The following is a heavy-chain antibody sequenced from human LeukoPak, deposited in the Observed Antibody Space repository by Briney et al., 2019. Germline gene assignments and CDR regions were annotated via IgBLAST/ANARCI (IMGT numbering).Heavy chain of an antibody. CDR2: ISYDGSNK. V-gene: IGHV3-30*04. CDR1: GFTFISYA. Sequence: GGSLRLSCAASGFTFISYAMRWVRQAPGKGLEWVAVISYDGSNKYYADSVKGRFTISIDNSKNTLHLQMNSLRAEDTAVYYCARQVGSGFTIACCGQRTLVTVSS. J-gene: IGHJ4*02. CDR3: ARQVGSGFTIAC. D-gene: IGHD6-19*01.